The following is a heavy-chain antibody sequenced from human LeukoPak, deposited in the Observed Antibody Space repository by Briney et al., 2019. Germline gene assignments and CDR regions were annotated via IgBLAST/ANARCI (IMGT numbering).Heavy chain of an antibody. Sequence: GGSLRLSCATSGFTFSDYTMNWVRQAPGKGLEWVGFIRSKAYGGTTEYAASLKGRITISRDDSKTIAYLQMSSLKTEDTAVYYCSRGRRSPDSWGQGTLVTVSS. J-gene: IGHJ5*01. D-gene: IGHD5-24*01. CDR2: IRSKAYGGTT. CDR1: GFTFSDYT. V-gene: IGHV3-49*04. CDR3: SRGRRSPDS.